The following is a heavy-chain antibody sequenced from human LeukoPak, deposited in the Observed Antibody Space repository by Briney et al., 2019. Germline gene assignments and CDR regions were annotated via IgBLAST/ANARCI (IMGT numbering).Heavy chain of an antibody. J-gene: IGHJ4*02. CDR1: GFTFSSYA. CDR3: ARTPHPVATRHLDY. Sequence: GGSLGLSCAASGFTFSSYAMHWVRQAPGKGLEWVAVISYDGSNKYYADSVKGRFTISRDNSKNTLYLQMNSLRAEDTAVYYCARTPHPVATRHLDYWGQGTLVTVSS. V-gene: IGHV3-30-3*01. D-gene: IGHD5-12*01. CDR2: ISYDGSNK.